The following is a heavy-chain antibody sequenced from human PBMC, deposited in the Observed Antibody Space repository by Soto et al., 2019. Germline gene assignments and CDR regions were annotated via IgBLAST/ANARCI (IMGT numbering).Heavy chain of an antibody. J-gene: IGHJ6*02. Sequence: GSLRLSCVASEIAFGRYGMQWVRQAPGKGLEWVAVISYDGNDKDYADSVKGRLTVSRDNSKNTLSLQMNSLKPEDTAVYYCAKDQGLGYCTSTNLCYYYGMDAWGQGTTVTVSS. CDR2: ISYDGNDK. V-gene: IGHV3-30*18. CDR1: EIAFGRYG. CDR3: AKDQGLGYCTSTNLCYYYGMDA. D-gene: IGHD2-2*01.